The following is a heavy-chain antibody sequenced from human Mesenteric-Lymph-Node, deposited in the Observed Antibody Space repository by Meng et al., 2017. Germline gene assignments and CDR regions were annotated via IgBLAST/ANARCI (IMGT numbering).Heavy chain of an antibody. D-gene: IGHD3-10*01. CDR2: ISGRGGST. Sequence: GGSLRLSCAASGFTFSNYAMSWVRQAPGKGLEWVSVISGRGGSTYYADSVKGRFTISRDNSKNTLYLQMNSLRAEDTAVYYCAKDLHGSGSYYWTNWFDPWGQGTLVTVSS. CDR1: GFTFSNYA. CDR3: AKDLHGSGSYYWTNWFDP. V-gene: IGHV3-23*01. J-gene: IGHJ5*02.